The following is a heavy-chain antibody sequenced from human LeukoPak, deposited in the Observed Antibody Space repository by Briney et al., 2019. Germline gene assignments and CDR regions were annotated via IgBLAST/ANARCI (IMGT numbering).Heavy chain of an antibody. CDR2: INHSGST. CDR3: AKHNGGGIVSYVAPGPPDYFDH. J-gene: IGHJ4*02. D-gene: IGHD2-21*01. V-gene: IGHV4-34*01. Sequence: SETLSLTCAVYGGSFSGYYWSWIRQPPGKGLEWIGEINHSGSTNYNASLKSRVTISVDTSKKQLSLKLNSVTAADTAIYYCAKHNGGGIVSYVAPGPPDYFDHWGQGALVTVSS. CDR1: GGSFSGYY.